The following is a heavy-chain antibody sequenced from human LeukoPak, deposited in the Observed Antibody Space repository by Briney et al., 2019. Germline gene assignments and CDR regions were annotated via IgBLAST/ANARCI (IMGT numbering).Heavy chain of an antibody. Sequence: ASVTVSFTASGYTFTIYGISWVRQAPGQGLEWMGWISAYNGNTNYAQKLQGRVTMTTDTSTSTAYMELRSLRSDDTAVYYCARGGPAAPYGMDVWGQGTTVTVSS. CDR3: ARGGPAAPYGMDV. J-gene: IGHJ6*02. D-gene: IGHD2-2*01. CDR1: GYTFTIYG. V-gene: IGHV1-18*01. CDR2: ISAYNGNT.